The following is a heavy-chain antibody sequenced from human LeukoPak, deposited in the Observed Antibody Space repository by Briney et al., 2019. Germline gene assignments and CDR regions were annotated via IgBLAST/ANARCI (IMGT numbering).Heavy chain of an antibody. D-gene: IGHD3-22*01. Sequence: PGGSLRLSCAASGFTFSTYWMSWVRQAPGKGLEWVAVIKQDGTEKYYVDSVKGRFTISRDNAKNSLYLQMNSLRAEDTAVYYCATHYDSSGYYQYYFDYWGQGTLVTVSS. CDR3: ATHYDSSGYYQYYFDY. V-gene: IGHV3-7*03. CDR2: IKQDGTEK. CDR1: GFTFSTYW. J-gene: IGHJ4*02.